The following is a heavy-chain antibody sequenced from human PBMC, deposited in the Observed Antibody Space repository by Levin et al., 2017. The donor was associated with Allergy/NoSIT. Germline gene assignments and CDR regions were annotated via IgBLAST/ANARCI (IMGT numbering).Heavy chain of an antibody. CDR2: LDPSDSYT. Sequence: GESLKISCKGSGYSFTTYWISWVRQMPGKGLEWMGRLDPSDSYTNYSPSFQGHVTISADKSISTAYLQWSSLKASDTAMYYCAREVASSWYEYWGQGTLVTVSS. D-gene: IGHD6-13*01. J-gene: IGHJ4*02. CDR1: GYSFTTYW. CDR3: AREVASSWYEY. V-gene: IGHV5-10-1*01.